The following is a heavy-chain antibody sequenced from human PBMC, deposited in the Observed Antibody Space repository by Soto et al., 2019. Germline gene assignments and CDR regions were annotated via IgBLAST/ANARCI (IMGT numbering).Heavy chain of an antibody. Sequence: GGSLRLSCAASGFTFSSYGMHWVRQAPGKGLEWVAVISYDGSNKYYADSVKGRFTISRDNSKNTLYLQMNSLRAEDTAVYYCAKVYSGYDLHGMDAWGQGTTVTVSS. CDR2: ISYDGSNK. CDR3: AKVYSGYDLHGMDA. J-gene: IGHJ6*02. V-gene: IGHV3-30*18. D-gene: IGHD5-12*01. CDR1: GFTFSSYG.